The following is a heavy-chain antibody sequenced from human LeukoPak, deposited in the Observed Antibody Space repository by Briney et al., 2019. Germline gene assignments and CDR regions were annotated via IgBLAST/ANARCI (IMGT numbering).Heavy chain of an antibody. CDR3: ARNGGGRRRTYYYDSSGYYSGYYFDY. V-gene: IGHV4-34*01. CDR2: INHGGST. J-gene: IGHJ4*02. D-gene: IGHD3-22*01. CDR1: GGSFSGYY. Sequence: SETLSLTCAVYGGSFSGYYWSWIRQPPGKGLEWIREINHGGSTNYNPSLKSRVTISVDTSKNQFSLKPSSVTAADTAVYYCARNGGGRRRTYYYDSSGYYSGYYFDYWGQGTLVTVSS.